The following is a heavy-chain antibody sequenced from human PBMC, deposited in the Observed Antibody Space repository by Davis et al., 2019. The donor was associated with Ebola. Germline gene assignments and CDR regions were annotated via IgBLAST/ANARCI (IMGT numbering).Heavy chain of an antibody. CDR2: IKEDGSEK. CDR3: ARAEDDYGEYPDALDI. J-gene: IGHJ3*02. V-gene: IGHV3-7*01. CDR1: GFRFDDHW. D-gene: IGHD4-17*01. Sequence: GESLKIPCVASGFRFDDHWMNWVRQAPGKGPEWVAIIKEDGSEKKYVDSVRGRFTIARDKSKSTVFLEISSLRAEDTAVYYCARAEDDYGEYPDALDIWGQGTVVTVSS.